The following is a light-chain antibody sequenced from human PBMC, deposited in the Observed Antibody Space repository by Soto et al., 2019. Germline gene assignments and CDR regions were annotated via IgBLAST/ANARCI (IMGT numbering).Light chain of an antibody. CDR3: MQALQAPLT. Sequence: DIVMTQSPLSLPVTPGEPASISCRSSQSLLHSSGYNYLDWYLQKPGQSPQLLIHLGSNRASGVPDWFSGSGSGTDFTLKISRVEAEDVGVYFCMQALQAPLTFGGGTKVELK. CDR2: LGS. CDR1: QSLLHSSGYNY. V-gene: IGKV2-28*01. J-gene: IGKJ4*01.